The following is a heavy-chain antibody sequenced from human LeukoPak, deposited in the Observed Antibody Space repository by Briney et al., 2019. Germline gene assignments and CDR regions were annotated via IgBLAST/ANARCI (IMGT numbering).Heavy chain of an antibody. CDR3: ARSITMVRGRPGAFDI. Sequence: SETLSLTCTVSGGSISSSSYYWGWIRQPPGKGLEWIVSIYYSGSTYYNPSLKSRVTISVDTSRNQFSLKLRLVTAADTAVYYCARSITMVRGRPGAFDIWGQGTMVTVSS. CDR1: GGSISSSSYY. CDR2: IYYSGST. V-gene: IGHV4-39*01. J-gene: IGHJ3*02. D-gene: IGHD3-10*01.